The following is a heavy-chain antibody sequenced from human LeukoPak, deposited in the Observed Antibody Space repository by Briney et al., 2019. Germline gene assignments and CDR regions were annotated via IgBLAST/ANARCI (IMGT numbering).Heavy chain of an antibody. CDR3: ARLVDENFDWLSLNYYYYYMDV. V-gene: IGHV4-34*01. Sequence: SETLSLTCAVYGGSFSGYYWSWIRQPPGKGLEWIGEINHSGSTNYNPSLKSRVTISVDTSKNQFSLKLSSVTAADTAVYYCARLVDENFDWLSLNYYYYYMDVWGKGTTVTISS. J-gene: IGHJ6*03. D-gene: IGHD3-9*01. CDR1: GGSFSGYY. CDR2: INHSGST.